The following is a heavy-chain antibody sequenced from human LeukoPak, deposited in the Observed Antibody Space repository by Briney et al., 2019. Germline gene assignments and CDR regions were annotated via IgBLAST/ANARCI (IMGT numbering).Heavy chain of an antibody. J-gene: IGHJ4*02. V-gene: IGHV3-23*01. CDR3: AKPNSPMFDY. CDR2: ISTSGGST. D-gene: IGHD4/OR15-4a*01. CDR1: GFTLSSYD. Sequence: GGSLRLSCAASGFTLSSYDMNWVRQAPGKGLEWVSGISTSGGSTYYADSVKGRFTISRDNSKNTLYLQMNSLRAEDTAVYYCAKPNSPMFDYWGQGTLVTVSS.